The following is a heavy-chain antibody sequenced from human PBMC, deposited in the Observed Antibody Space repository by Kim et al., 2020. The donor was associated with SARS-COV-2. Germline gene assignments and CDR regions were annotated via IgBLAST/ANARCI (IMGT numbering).Heavy chain of an antibody. J-gene: IGHJ4*02. CDR3: ARLPDIVVVVAATPVFDY. CDR2: IYYSGST. V-gene: IGHV4-39*01. D-gene: IGHD2-15*01. Sequence: SETLSLTCTVSGGSISSSSYYWGWIRQPPGKGLEWIGSIYYSGSTYYNPSLKSRVTISVDTSKNQFSLKLSSVPAADTAVYYCARLPDIVVVVAATPVFDYWGQGTLVTVSS. CDR1: GGSISSSSYY.